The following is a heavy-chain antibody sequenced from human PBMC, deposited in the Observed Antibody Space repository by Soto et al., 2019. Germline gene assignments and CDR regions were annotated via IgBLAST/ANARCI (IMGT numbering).Heavy chain of an antibody. CDR2: ISGRGGST. V-gene: IGHV3-23*01. CDR3: AKEGSLGSTVDLVY. Sequence: GESLKISCAASGFTFSIFAMSWVRQSPGKGLEWVSTISGRGGSTYYADAVKGRFTISRDNSMGTLYLQMKSLRVEDTAIYYCAKEGSLGSTVDLVYGGQGALVTVSS. J-gene: IGHJ4*02. CDR1: GFTFSIFA. D-gene: IGHD7-27*01.